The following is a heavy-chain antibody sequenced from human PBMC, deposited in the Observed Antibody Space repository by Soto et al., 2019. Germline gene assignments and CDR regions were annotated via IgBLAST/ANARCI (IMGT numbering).Heavy chain of an antibody. V-gene: IGHV3-30-3*01. CDR2: ISYDGSNK. CDR3: ARAPTPDPYRYYYYGMDV. Sequence: PGGSLRLSCAASGFTFSSYAMHWVRQAPGKGLEWVAVISYDGSNKYYADSVKGRFTISRDNSKNTLYLQMNSLRAEDTAVYYCARAPTPDPYRYYYYGMDVWGQGTTVTVSS. D-gene: IGHD2-15*01. J-gene: IGHJ6*02. CDR1: GFTFSSYA.